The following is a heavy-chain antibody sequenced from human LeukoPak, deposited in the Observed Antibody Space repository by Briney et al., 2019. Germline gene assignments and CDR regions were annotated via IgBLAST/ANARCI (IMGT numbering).Heavy chain of an antibody. V-gene: IGHV3-9*01. CDR3: AKDSGDY. CDR2: ITWNSGSI. CDR1: GFTFSSYS. J-gene: IGHJ4*02. Sequence: GGSLRLSCAASGFTFSSYSMHWVRRAPGKGLEWVSGITWNSGSIGYADSVKGRFTISRDNAKNSLYLQMNSLRAEDTAFYYCAKDSGDYWGQGTLVTVSS.